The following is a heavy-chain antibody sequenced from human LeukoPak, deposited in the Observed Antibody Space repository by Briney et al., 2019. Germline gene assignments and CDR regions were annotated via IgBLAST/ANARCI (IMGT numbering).Heavy chain of an antibody. Sequence: GGSLRLSCAASGFTFSSYAMHWVRQAPGKGLEWVAVISYDGSNKYYADSVKGRFTISRDNSKNTLYLQMNSLRAEDTAVYYCARDLSALAVAGYFQYWGQGTLVTVSS. CDR1: GFTFSSYA. CDR3: ARDLSALAVAGYFQY. D-gene: IGHD6-19*01. J-gene: IGHJ1*01. V-gene: IGHV3-30*14. CDR2: ISYDGSNK.